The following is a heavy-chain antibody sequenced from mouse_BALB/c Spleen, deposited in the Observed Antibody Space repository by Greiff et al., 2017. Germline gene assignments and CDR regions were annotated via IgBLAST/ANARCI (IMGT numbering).Heavy chain of an antibody. CDR2: IDPENGNT. CDR3: AGVRRREGFAY. D-gene: IGHD2-14*01. CDR1: GFNITDYY. J-gene: IGHJ3*01. V-gene: IGHV14-1*02. Sequence: EVKLQQSGAELVRPGALVKLSCKASGFNITDYYMHWVKQRPEQGLEWIGWIDPENGNTIYDPKFQGKASITADTSSNTAYLQLSSLTSEDTAFYSCAGVRRREGFAYWGQGTLVTVSA.